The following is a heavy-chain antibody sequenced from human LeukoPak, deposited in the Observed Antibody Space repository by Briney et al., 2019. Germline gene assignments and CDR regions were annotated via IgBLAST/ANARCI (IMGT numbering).Heavy chain of an antibody. V-gene: IGHV4-34*01. CDR2: INHSGST. Sequence: SETLSLTCAVYGGSFSGYYWSWIRQPPGKGLEWIGEINHSGSTNYNPSLKSRVTISVDTSENQFSLKLSSVTAADTAVYYCAGFAAAPGGRDYWGQGTLVTVSS. D-gene: IGHD1-26*01. J-gene: IGHJ4*02. CDR1: GGSFSGYY. CDR3: AGFAAAPGGRDY.